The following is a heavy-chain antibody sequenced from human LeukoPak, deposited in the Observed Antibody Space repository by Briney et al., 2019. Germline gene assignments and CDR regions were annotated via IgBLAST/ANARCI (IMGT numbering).Heavy chain of an antibody. CDR3: VRGDWYLEY. Sequence: GGSLRLSCAPSGFNFSDSRMTWVRQAPGKGLQWVANINRDGTEKHFLDSVEGRFTISRDNAKKSLYLQMNTLRPQDTAVYFCVRGDWYLEYWGQGTLVTVSS. D-gene: IGHD2-21*01. J-gene: IGHJ4*02. CDR1: GFNFSDSR. CDR2: INRDGTEK. V-gene: IGHV3-7*04.